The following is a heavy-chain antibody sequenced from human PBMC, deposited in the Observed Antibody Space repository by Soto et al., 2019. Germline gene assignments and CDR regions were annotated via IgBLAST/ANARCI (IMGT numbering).Heavy chain of an antibody. CDR2: IYYSGST. CDR3: ARLVGVAHVTE. J-gene: IGHJ4*02. CDR1: GGSISSFY. V-gene: IGHV4-59*08. D-gene: IGHD2-15*01. Sequence: YATLSLTCSVSGGSISSFYWSWIRQPPGKGLEWIGYIYYSGSTNYNPSLKSRVTISVDTSKNQFSLKLSSVTAADTAVYYCARLVGVAHVTEWGQRAMVTVA.